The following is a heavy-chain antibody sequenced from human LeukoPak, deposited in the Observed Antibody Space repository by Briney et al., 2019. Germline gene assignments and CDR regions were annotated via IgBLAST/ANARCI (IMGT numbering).Heavy chain of an antibody. CDR2: ISGSGGST. CDR3: AKDKPVVGATTVWGYFDY. J-gene: IGHJ4*02. D-gene: IGHD1-26*01. CDR1: GFTFSSYA. V-gene: IGHV3-23*01. Sequence: GGSLRLSCAASGFTFSSYAMSWVRQAPGKGLEWVSAISGSGGSTYYADSVKGRFTISGDSSKNTLYLQMNSLRAEDTAVYYCAKDKPVVGATTVWGYFDYWGQGTLVTVSS.